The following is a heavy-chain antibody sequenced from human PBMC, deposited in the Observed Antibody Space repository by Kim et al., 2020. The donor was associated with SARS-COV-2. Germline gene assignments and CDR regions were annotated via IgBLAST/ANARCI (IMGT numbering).Heavy chain of an antibody. V-gene: IGHV3-21*01. J-gene: IGHJ6*02. CDR1: GFTFSSYS. CDR2: ISSSSSYI. CDR3: ARGDDIVVVPAAIGYGMDV. D-gene: IGHD2-2*01. Sequence: GGSLRLSCAASGFTFSSYSMNWVRQAPGKGLEWVSSISSSSSYIYYADSVKGRFTISRDNAKNSLYLQMNSLRAEDTAVYYCARGDDIVVVPAAIGYGMDVWGQGTTVTVSS.